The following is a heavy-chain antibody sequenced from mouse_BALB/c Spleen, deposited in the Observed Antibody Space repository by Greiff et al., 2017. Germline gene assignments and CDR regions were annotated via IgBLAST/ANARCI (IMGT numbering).Heavy chain of an antibody. V-gene: IGHV1-31*01. CDR1: GYSFTGYY. CDR2: INPYNGAT. Sequence: VQLQQSGPELVKPGASVKISCKASGYSFTGYYMHWVKQSHVKSLEWIGRINPYNGATSYNQNFKDKASLTVDKSSSTAYMELHSLTSEDSAVYYCARHGSSSYFDYWGQGTTLTVSS. D-gene: IGHD1-1*01. CDR3: ARHGSSSYFDY. J-gene: IGHJ2*01.